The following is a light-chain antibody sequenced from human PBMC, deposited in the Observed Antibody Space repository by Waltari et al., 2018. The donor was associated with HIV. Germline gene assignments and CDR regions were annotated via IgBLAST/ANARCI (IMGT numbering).Light chain of an antibody. CDR3: ASWDDRLSGQGV. J-gene: IGLJ3*02. Sequence: QPMLTQPPSASGIPGQRVTISCSGTISNLGKNTLTWYQQFPGTAPKLRIYNNNQRPSGVPDRFSGSKSGSSASLAIRGLQSEDEADYYCASWDDRLSGQGVFGGGTRLTVL. CDR1: ISNLGKNT. V-gene: IGLV1-44*01. CDR2: NNN.